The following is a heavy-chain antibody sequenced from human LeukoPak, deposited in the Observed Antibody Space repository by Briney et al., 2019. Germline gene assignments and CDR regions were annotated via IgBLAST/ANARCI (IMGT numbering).Heavy chain of an antibody. Sequence: ASVKVSCKASGYTFTSYGISWVRQAPGQGLEWMGWISAYNGNTNYAQKLQGRVTMTTDTSTSTAYMELRSLRSDDTAVYCCARDLGAQSIDAFDIWGQGTMVTVSS. J-gene: IGHJ3*02. CDR2: ISAYNGNT. V-gene: IGHV1-18*01. CDR1: GYTFTSYG. CDR3: ARDLGAQSIDAFDI.